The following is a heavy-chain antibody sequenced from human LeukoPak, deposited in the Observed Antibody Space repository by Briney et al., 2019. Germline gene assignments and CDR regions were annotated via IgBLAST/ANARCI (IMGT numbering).Heavy chain of an antibody. V-gene: IGHV4-39*07. CDR1: GGSISSSSYY. CDR3: VRGGGSFDS. Sequence: SETLSLTCTVSGGSISSSSYYWGWIRQPPGKGLEWIGSIYYSGSTYYNPSLKSRVTISVDTSKNQFSLKLSSVTAADTAVYYCVRGGGSFDSWGQGTLVTVSS. J-gene: IGHJ4*02. D-gene: IGHD1-26*01. CDR2: IYYSGST.